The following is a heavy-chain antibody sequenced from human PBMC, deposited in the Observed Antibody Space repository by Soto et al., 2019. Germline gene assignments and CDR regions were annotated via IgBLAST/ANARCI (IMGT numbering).Heavy chain of an antibody. Sequence: SETLSLTCTVSGGSVSSQYWSWIRQPAGKGLEWIGRIYNGGIPLIHPSLESRVALSLDTSKNQFSLTLSSVTAADTATYYCASQDYDKSVYNFGYWGRGNLVPLS. D-gene: IGHD3-22*01. CDR2: IYNGGIP. J-gene: IGHJ4*02. V-gene: IGHV4-4*07. CDR3: ASQDYDKSVYNFGY. CDR1: GGSVSSQY.